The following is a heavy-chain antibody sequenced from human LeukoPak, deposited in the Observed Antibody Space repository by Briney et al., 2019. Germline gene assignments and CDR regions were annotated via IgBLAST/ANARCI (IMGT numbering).Heavy chain of an antibody. D-gene: IGHD3-9*01. CDR2: ISGSGGST. Sequence: GGSLRLSCAASGFNFNIYGMNWVRQAPGKGLEWVSGISGSGGSTYYPDSVKGRFTISRDNSMNTLYLHMNSLRAEDTAVYYCARAYDILTGYYIFDYWGQGTLVTVSS. V-gene: IGHV3-23*01. J-gene: IGHJ4*02. CDR1: GFNFNIYG. CDR3: ARAYDILTGYYIFDY.